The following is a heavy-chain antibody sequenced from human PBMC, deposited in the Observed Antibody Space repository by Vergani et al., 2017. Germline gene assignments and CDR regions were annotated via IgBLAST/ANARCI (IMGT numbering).Heavy chain of an antibody. CDR2: ISSSSSYT. CDR3: ARFYYYYGMDV. CDR1: GFTFSDYY. Sequence: QVQLVESGGGLVKPGGSLRLSCAASGFTFSDYYMSWIRQAPGKGLEWVSYISSSSSYTNYADSVKGRFTISRDNAKNSLYLQMNSLRAADTAVYYCARFYYYYGMDVWGQGTTVTVSS. J-gene: IGHJ6*02. V-gene: IGHV3-11*06.